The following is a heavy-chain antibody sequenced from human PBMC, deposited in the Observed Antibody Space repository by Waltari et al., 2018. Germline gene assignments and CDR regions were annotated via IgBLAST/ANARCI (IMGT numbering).Heavy chain of an antibody. V-gene: IGHV3-74*01. D-gene: IGHD3-3*01. J-gene: IGHJ4*02. CDR1: GFTFGSHW. CDR2: IDDGSIA. Sequence: DVHLVESGGGLVQPRGSLRLSCTVSGFTFGSHWMHWVRQVPGKGVVWISRIDDGSIAIYADSVKGRFTGSRDNAKNTLYLEMNNLKAEDTAVYYCASDCCGSGYRIHYWGQGTLVNVSS. CDR3: ASDCCGSGYRIHY.